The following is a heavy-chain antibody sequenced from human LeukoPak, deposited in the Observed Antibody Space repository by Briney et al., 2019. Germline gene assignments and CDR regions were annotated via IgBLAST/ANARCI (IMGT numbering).Heavy chain of an antibody. CDR2: IGISSGNT. D-gene: IGHD5-12*01. V-gene: IGHV3-11*06. CDR3: ARDHRYAFDN. J-gene: IGHJ4*01. CDR1: GFNFVDNS. Sequence: PGGSLRLSCAASGFNFVDNSMSWGRQAPGKGLEWISYIGISSGNTKYADSVKGRFTISRDKARNSLYLQMNSLRVEDTAVYYCARDHRYAFDNWGHGTLVTVSS.